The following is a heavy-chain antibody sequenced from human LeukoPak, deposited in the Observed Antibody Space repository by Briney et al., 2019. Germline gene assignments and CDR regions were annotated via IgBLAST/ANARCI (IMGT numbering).Heavy chain of an antibody. CDR3: ASSFNDRRAYGMDV. V-gene: IGHV1-2*02. D-gene: IGHD1-1*01. CDR1: GYTFTGYY. Sequence: ASVKVSCKASGYTFTGYYMHWVRQAPGQGLEWMGWINPNSGGTNYAQKFQGRVTMTRDTSISTTYMELSRLRSDDTAVYYCASSFNDRRAYGMDVWGQGTTVTVSS. CDR2: INPNSGGT. J-gene: IGHJ6*02.